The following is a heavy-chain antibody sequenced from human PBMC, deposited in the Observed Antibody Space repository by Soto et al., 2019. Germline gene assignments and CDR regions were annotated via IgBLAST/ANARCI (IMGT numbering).Heavy chain of an antibody. Sequence: PSETLSLTCTVSGDSISSNYWSWILQPPGKGLEWIAYIYYSGSSYYNPSLKSRVTISLDTSKNQFSLKLSSVTAADTAVYYCARHSYGLMGWFDPWGQGTLVTVSS. CDR2: IYYSGSS. D-gene: IGHD5-18*01. J-gene: IGHJ5*02. CDR1: GDSISSNY. CDR3: ARHSYGLMGWFDP. V-gene: IGHV4-59*01.